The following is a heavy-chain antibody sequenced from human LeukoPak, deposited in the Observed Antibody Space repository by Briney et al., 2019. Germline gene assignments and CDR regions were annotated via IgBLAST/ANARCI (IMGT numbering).Heavy chain of an antibody. D-gene: IGHD2-15*01. CDR2: IYYSGST. V-gene: IGHV4-59*01. Sequence: AETLSLTCTVSGGPISSYYWSWIRQPPGKGLEWIGYIYYSGSTNYNPSLNSRVTISVDTSKNQFSLKLSSVPAADTAVYYCARGGAPPTNIVVVVAAWVGMDVWGQGTTVTVS. CDR1: GGPISSYY. CDR3: ARGGAPPTNIVVVVAAWVGMDV. J-gene: IGHJ6*02.